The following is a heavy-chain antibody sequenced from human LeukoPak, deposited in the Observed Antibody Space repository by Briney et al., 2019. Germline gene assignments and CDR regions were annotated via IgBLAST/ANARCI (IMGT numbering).Heavy chain of an antibody. Sequence: GESLKISCKGSGYSFTSYWIGWVRQMPGKGLEWMGIIYPGDSDTRYSPSFQGQVTISADKSISTAYLQWSSLKASDTAMYHCARQTYYYDSSGYYYGYWGQGTLVTVSS. CDR1: GYSFTSYW. CDR3: ARQTYYYDSSGYYYGY. CDR2: IYPGDSDT. J-gene: IGHJ4*02. V-gene: IGHV5-51*01. D-gene: IGHD3-22*01.